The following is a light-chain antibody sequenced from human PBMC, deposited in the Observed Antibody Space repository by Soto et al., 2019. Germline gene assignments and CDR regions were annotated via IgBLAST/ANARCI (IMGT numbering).Light chain of an antibody. V-gene: IGLV2-8*01. J-gene: IGLJ1*01. CDR1: SSDVCGYNY. CDR2: EVS. Sequence: QSALTQPPSASGSPGQSVTISCTGTSSDVCGYNYVSWYQQHPGKAPKLMIYEVSKRPSGVPDRFSGSKSGSTASLTVSGLQAEDEADYYCSSYEGSNHFPYVFGTGTKVT. CDR3: SSYEGSNHFPYV.